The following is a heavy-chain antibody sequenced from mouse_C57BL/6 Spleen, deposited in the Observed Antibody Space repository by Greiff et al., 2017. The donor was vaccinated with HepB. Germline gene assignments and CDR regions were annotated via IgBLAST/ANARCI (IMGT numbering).Heavy chain of an antibody. J-gene: IGHJ2*01. V-gene: IGHV1-22*01. CDR3: ARAYGSSLYYFDY. Sequence: EVQLQQSGPELVKPGASVKMSCKASGYTFTDYNMHWVKQSHGKSLEGIGYINPNNGGTSYNQKFKGKATLTVNKSSSTAYMELRSLTSEDSAVYYCARAYGSSLYYFDYWGHSTTLTVSS. CDR1: GYTFTDYN. CDR2: INPNNGGT. D-gene: IGHD1-1*01.